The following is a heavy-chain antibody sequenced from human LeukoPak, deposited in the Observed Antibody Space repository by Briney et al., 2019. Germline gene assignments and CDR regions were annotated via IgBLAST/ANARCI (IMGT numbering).Heavy chain of an antibody. J-gene: IGHJ6*03. CDR1: GGSFTGYY. D-gene: IGHD2-15*01. CDR2: INHSGST. Sequence: PPETLSPTSAVYGGSFTGYYCSWIRQPPGKGLEWIGEINHSGSTNYNPTLKTRVTISVDTSKNQFSLKLSSVTAADTAVYFCARGGCSGGSCYPYYYSYSYMDVWGKGTTVTVSS. CDR3: ARGGCSGGSCYPYYYSYSYMDV. V-gene: IGHV4-34*01.